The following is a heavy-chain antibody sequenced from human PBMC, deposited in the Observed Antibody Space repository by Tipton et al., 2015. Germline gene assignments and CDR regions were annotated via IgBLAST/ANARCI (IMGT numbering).Heavy chain of an antibody. CDR3: ARDFTPYQYYGLDV. Sequence: TLSLTCSVSSDSISKYYWSWIRQPPGKELQWIGYIQYSGGTNYNPSLESRVSMSVDTSKTQFSLEMRSVTATDTAVYYCARDFTPYQYYGLDVWGQGTTVTVSS. J-gene: IGHJ6*02. CDR1: SDSISKYY. V-gene: IGHV4-59*01. D-gene: IGHD2-15*01. CDR2: IQYSGGT.